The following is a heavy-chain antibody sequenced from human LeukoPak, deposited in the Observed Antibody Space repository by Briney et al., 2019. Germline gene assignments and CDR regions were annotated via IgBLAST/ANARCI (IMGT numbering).Heavy chain of an antibody. Sequence: PGGSLRLSCAASGFTFSSYAMSWVRQAPGKGLEWVAIIGGSGETTIYGDSVKGRLTISRDNSKNTVYLQMNSLRVEDTAVYYCAKEPIAVAGTFDYWGQGTLATVSS. CDR2: IGGSGETT. V-gene: IGHV3-23*01. D-gene: IGHD6-19*01. J-gene: IGHJ4*02. CDR3: AKEPIAVAGTFDY. CDR1: GFTFSSYA.